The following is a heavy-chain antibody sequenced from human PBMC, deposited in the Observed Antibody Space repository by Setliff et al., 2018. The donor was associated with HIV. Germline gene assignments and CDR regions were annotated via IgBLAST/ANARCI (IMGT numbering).Heavy chain of an antibody. CDR1: GGSIRSYY. Sequence: PSETLSLTCTVSGGSIRSYYWSWIRQPPGKGLEWIGYIYYNGGTQYNPSLKSRVTISADTSKNQFSLKLNSVTAADTAVYFCARARYGTSFDPWGQGTLVTVSS. V-gene: IGHV4-59*01. CDR2: IYYNGGT. J-gene: IGHJ5*02. D-gene: IGHD3-9*01. CDR3: ARARYGTSFDP.